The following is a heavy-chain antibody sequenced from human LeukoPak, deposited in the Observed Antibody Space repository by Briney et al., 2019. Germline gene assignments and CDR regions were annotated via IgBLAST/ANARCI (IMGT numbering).Heavy chain of an antibody. D-gene: IGHD2-15*01. CDR2: ISNGKT. CDR1: GLPFSSHA. Sequence: GGSLRLSCAASGLPFSSHAMSWVRQPPGKGLEWVAAISNGKTYYADSVRGRFAISRDDSTNTVYLHMNGLRDEDTALYHCVREAGYCAPVCVKTNWFDPWGQGTLVTVSS. CDR3: VREAGYCAPVCVKTNWFDP. V-gene: IGHV3-23*01. J-gene: IGHJ5*02.